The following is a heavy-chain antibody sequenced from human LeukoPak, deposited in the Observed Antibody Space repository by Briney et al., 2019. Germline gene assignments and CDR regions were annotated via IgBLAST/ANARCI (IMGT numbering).Heavy chain of an antibody. J-gene: IGHJ5*02. D-gene: IGHD3-22*01. CDR3: TRHGDSSGYFWVFDP. CDR1: GSTFSGSA. Sequence: GGSLKLSCAASGSTFSGSAMHWVRQASGKGLEWVGRVRGKANNYATAYAASVKGRFTISRDDSKNTAYLQMNSLKTEDTAVYYCTRHGDSSGYFWVFDPWGQGTLVTVSS. CDR2: VRGKANNYAT. V-gene: IGHV3-73*01.